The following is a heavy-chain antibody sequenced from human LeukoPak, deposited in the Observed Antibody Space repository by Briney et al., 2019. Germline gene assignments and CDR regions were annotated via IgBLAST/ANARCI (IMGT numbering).Heavy chain of an antibody. J-gene: IGHJ5*02. V-gene: IGHV4-59*01. CDR3: ARAPILWFGELLYWFDP. D-gene: IGHD3-10*01. Sequence: SETLSLTCTVSGGSISSSYWSWIRQPPGKGLEWIGYIYYSGSTNYNPSLKSRVTISVDTSKNQFSLKLSSVTAADTAVYYCARAPILWFGELLYWFDPWGQGTLVTVSS. CDR1: GGSISSSY. CDR2: IYYSGST.